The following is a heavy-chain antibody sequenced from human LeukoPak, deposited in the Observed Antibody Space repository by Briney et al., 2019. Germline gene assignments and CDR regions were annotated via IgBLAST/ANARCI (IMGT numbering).Heavy chain of an antibody. J-gene: IGHJ6*02. CDR2: ISTSSTTI. D-gene: IGHD3-10*01. V-gene: IGHV3-48*01. CDR3: ARDGITMVRGVIDYYGMDV. CDR1: GFTFSAYS. Sequence: GGSLRLSCAVSGFTFSAYSMNWVRQAPGKGLEWLSYISTSSTTIYYADSVKGRFTISRDNSKNSLYLQMNSLRAEDTAVYYCARDGITMVRGVIDYYGMDVWGQGTTVTVSS.